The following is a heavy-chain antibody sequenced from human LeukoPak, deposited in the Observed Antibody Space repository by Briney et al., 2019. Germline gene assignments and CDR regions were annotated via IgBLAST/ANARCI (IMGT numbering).Heavy chain of an antibody. CDR3: ARDETYYDFWSGGKGLQIDY. V-gene: IGHV3-21*01. J-gene: IGHJ4*02. Sequence: GGSLRLSCAASGFTFSSYSMNWVRQAPRKGLEWVSSISSSSSYIYYADSVKGRFTISRDNAKNSLYLQMNSLRAEDTAVYYCARDETYYDFWSGGKGLQIDYWGQGTLVTVSS. CDR2: ISSSSSYI. D-gene: IGHD3-3*01. CDR1: GFTFSSYS.